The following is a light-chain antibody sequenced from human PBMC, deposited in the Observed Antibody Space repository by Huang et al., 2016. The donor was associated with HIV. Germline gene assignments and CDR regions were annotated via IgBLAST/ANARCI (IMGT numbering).Light chain of an antibody. CDR3: QQSYSTPVT. V-gene: IGKV1-39*01. CDR2: VAS. Sequence: DIQMTQSPSSLSASVGERVTITCRASQSISSYLNWYQQTPGKAPKLLIYVASSLHGVVPSRFSGSASGTDFPLTITSLQPEDFATYYCQQSYSTPVTFGGGTKVDIK. J-gene: IGKJ4*01. CDR1: QSISSY.